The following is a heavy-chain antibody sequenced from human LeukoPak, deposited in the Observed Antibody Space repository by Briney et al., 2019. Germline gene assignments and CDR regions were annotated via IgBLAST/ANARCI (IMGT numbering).Heavy chain of an antibody. V-gene: IGHV4-30-4*08. CDR1: GGSISSGDYY. CDR3: ASQGVIAARPLDY. J-gene: IGHJ4*02. D-gene: IGHD6-6*01. CDR2: IYYSGST. Sequence: TSETLSLTCTVSGGSISSGDYYWSWIHQPPGKGLEWIGYIYYSGSTYYNPSLKSRVTISVDTSKNQFSLKLSSVTAADTAVYYCASQGVIAARPLDYWGQGTLVTVSS.